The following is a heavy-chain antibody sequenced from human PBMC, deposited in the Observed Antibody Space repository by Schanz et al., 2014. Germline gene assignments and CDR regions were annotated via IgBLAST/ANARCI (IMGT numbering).Heavy chain of an antibody. V-gene: IGHV3-9*02. CDR1: GFNSDDYA. CDR2: IPWNGAAI. D-gene: IGHD3-22*01. Sequence: EVQVVESGGGLVQPGGSLRLSCTASGFNSDDYAMHWVRQAPGKGLEWVSNIPWNGAAIGYAGSVRGRFTISRDSAKNSLYLQMNSLRPEDTAVYYCARPPHDSSGYYPFDYWGQGTLVTVSS. J-gene: IGHJ4*02. CDR3: ARPPHDSSGYYPFDY.